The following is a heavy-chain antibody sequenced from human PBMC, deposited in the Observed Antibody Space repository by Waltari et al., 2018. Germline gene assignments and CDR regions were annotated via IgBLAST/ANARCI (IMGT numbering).Heavy chain of an antibody. CDR1: GVSITSNRHY. CDR2: VSYSGTT. D-gene: IGHD5-12*01. Sequence: QLQLQESGPRLVRPSETLSLLCRVSGVSITSNRHYWAWIRQSPGPGLEWIGTVSYSGTTYISPSLKSRVSVSRDTSKNQVSLILGSVTAADMAVYYCATYIGASVGTAAFDVWGQGTMVTVSS. CDR3: ATYIGASVGTAAFDV. V-gene: IGHV4-39*01. J-gene: IGHJ3*01.